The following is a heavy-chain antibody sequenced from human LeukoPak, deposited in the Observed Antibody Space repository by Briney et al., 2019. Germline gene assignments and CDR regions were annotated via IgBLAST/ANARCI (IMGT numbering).Heavy chain of an antibody. CDR1: GGSITSGYYY. CDR3: ARGPAATTYYYYYMDV. V-gene: IGHV4-61*01. D-gene: IGHD2-2*01. J-gene: IGHJ6*03. CDR2: IYYSGST. Sequence: SETLSLTCTVSGGSITSGYYYWSWIRQPPGKGLEWIGYIYYSGSTNYNPSLKSRVTISVDTSKNQFSLKLSSVTAADTAVYYCARGPAATTYYYYYMDVWGKGTTVTVSS.